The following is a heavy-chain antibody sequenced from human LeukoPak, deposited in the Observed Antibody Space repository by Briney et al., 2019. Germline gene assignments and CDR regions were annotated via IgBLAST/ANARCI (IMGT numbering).Heavy chain of an antibody. Sequence: SETLSLTCTVSGGSITNNYWSWIRQPPGKGLEWIGYIYYTGSTNYNPSLRRRVTISVDTSRNQLSLKLTSVTPADTAVYYCARKAAAGIPPLYNWFDPWGQGTLVTVSA. CDR1: GGSITNNY. V-gene: IGHV4-59*01. D-gene: IGHD6-13*01. CDR2: IYYTGST. J-gene: IGHJ5*02. CDR3: ARKAAAGIPPLYNWFDP.